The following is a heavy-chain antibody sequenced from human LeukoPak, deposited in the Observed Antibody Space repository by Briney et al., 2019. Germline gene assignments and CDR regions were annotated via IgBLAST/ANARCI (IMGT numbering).Heavy chain of an antibody. CDR2: INWNGGST. CDR3: ARVGASSGWYYFDY. D-gene: IGHD6-19*01. Sequence: GGSLRLSCAASGFTFDDYGMSWVRQAPGKGLEWVSGINWNGGSTGYADSVKGRFTISRDNAKNSLYLQMNSLRAEDTALYCCARVGASSGWYYFDYWGQGTLVTVSS. V-gene: IGHV3-20*04. CDR1: GFTFDDYG. J-gene: IGHJ4*02.